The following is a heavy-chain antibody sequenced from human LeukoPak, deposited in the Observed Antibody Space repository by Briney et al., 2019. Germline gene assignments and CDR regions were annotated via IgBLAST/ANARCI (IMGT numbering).Heavy chain of an antibody. CDR1: GFTFSSYA. Sequence: GGSLRLSCAASGFTFSSYAMHWVRQAPGKGLEWVAVISYDGSNKYYADSVKGRFTISRDNSKNTLYLQMNILRPEDTAVYYCARDARLGELSFPGAYDLWGQGTMVIVSS. D-gene: IGHD3-16*02. CDR2: ISYDGSNK. V-gene: IGHV3-30-3*01. CDR3: ARDARLGELSFPGAYDL. J-gene: IGHJ3*01.